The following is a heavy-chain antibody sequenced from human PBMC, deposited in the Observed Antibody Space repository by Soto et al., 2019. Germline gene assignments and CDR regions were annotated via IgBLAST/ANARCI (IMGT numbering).Heavy chain of an antibody. CDR1: GGYISNYY. J-gene: IGHJ4*02. V-gene: IGHV4-59*01. Sequence: SETLYLTCTGSGGYISNYYWNWIRQSPGKGLEWIGYIYSSGSTHYNPSLQNRVTISIDTSKNQVSLKVNSVTAADTAVYYCARDHPHSYGVYYFDYWGQGTPVTVSS. D-gene: IGHD5-18*01. CDR2: IYSSGST. CDR3: ARDHPHSYGVYYFDY.